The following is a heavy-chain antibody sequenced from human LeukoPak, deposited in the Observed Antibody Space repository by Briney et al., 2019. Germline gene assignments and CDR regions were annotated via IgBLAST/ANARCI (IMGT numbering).Heavy chain of an antibody. V-gene: IGHV4-39*07. Sequence: SETLSLTCTVSGGSISSSSYYWGWIRQPPGKGLEWIGSIYYSGSTYYNPSLKSRVTISVDTSKNQFSLKLSSVTAADTAVYYCARDWGIAAALVLGYWGQGTLVTVSS. J-gene: IGHJ4*02. CDR1: GGSISSSSYY. CDR3: ARDWGIAAALVLGY. D-gene: IGHD6-13*01. CDR2: IYYSGST.